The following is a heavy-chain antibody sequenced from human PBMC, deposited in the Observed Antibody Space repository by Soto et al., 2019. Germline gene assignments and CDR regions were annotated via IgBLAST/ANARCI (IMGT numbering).Heavy chain of an antibody. CDR1: GYTLTELS. CDR2: FDPEDGET. V-gene: IGHV1-24*01. CDR3: ATDTLWMGYSQPNHYYYGMDF. J-gene: IGHJ6*02. D-gene: IGHD5-18*01. Sequence: GASVKVSCKVSGYTLTELSMHWVRQAPGKGLEWMGGFDPEDGETIYAQKFQGRVTMTEDTSTDTAYMELSSLRSEDTAVYYCATDTLWMGYSQPNHYYYGMDFWGQGIMVSVSS.